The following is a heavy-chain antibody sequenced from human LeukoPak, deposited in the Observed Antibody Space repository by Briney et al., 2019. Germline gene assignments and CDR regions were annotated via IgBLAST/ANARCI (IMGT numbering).Heavy chain of an antibody. J-gene: IGHJ4*02. CDR3: VKVDGSSLSRARFDY. D-gene: IGHD6-6*01. Sequence: GGSLRLSCAASGFTFSGYAVNWVRQAPGKSLEWVSAISGGGGFIYYAESVKGRFTISRDNSKSTVYLQMNSLRDEDTAIYYCVKVDGSSLSRARFDYWGPGTLVTVSS. V-gene: IGHV3-23*01. CDR2: ISGGGGFI. CDR1: GFTFSGYA.